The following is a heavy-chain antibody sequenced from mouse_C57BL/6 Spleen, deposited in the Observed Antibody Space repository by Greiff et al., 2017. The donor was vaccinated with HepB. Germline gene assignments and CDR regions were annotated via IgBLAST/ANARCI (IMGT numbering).Heavy chain of an antibody. J-gene: IGHJ2*01. CDR1: GYTFTSYW. CDR3: ARRATTVFDY. D-gene: IGHD1-1*01. V-gene: IGHV1-55*01. Sequence: QVHVKQSGAELVKPGASVKMSCKASGYTFTSYWITWVKQRPGQGLEWIGDIYPGSGSTNYNEKFKSKATLTVDTSSSTAYMQLSSLTSEDSAVYYCARRATTVFDYWGQGTTLTVSS. CDR2: IYPGSGST.